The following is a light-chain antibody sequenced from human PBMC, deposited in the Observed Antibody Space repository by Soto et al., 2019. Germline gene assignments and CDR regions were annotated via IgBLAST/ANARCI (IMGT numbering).Light chain of an antibody. CDR1: SSNIGSNY. CDR3: AAWDVSRSGHAV. J-gene: IGLJ2*01. V-gene: IGLV1-47*02. Sequence: QSVLTQPPSASETPGQRVTISCSGSSSNIGSNYVYWYQQFPGTAPKLLIYNNNHRPSGVPARFSASKSGTSASLAISGLRSEDEADYYCAAWDVSRSGHAVFGGGTKLTVL. CDR2: NNN.